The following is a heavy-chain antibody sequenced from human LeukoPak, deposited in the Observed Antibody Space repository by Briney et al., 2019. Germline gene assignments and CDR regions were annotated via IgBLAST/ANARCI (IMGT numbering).Heavy chain of an antibody. V-gene: IGHV3-23*01. J-gene: IGHJ4*02. CDR3: PKLYCSSTGCCDY. Sequence: GGSLRLSCAASGFTFSSYAMSWVRQAPGKGLEWVSGISASGTSTYYVDSVKGRFTISRDNSKNTLYLQMNSVRAEDTAVYYCPKLYCSSTGCCDYWGQGTLVTVSS. D-gene: IGHD2-2*01. CDR1: GFTFSSYA. CDR2: ISASGTST.